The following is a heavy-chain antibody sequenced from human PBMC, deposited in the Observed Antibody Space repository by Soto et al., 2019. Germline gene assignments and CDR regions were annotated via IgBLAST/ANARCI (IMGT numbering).Heavy chain of an antibody. CDR2: ISSDGSKQ. V-gene: IGHV3-30*03. J-gene: IGHJ4*02. CDR3: AATSH. CDR1: GFPFKAFG. Sequence: PGGPRSPPSWAPGFPFKAFGLHWVRQAPGKGPEWVAVISSDGSKQFYSDSVQGRFTISRDNLNITLHLPMNSLRAADTAIYSCAATSHWGPGTLVTVSS.